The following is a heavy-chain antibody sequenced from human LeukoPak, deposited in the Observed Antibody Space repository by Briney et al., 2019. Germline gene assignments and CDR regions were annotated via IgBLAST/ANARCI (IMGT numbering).Heavy chain of an antibody. CDR2: ISYQGSNK. D-gene: IGHD6-19*01. Sequence: PGGSLRLSCAASGFTFSSYGMHWVRQAPGKGLEWVAVISYQGSNKYHADSVKGRLTTSRDNSQNRLYLQMTALRAEDTAMYYCAKGHSSGGYYVDYWGHGTLVTASP. CDR1: GFTFSSYG. V-gene: IGHV3-30*18. CDR3: AKGHSSGGYYVDY. J-gene: IGHJ4*01.